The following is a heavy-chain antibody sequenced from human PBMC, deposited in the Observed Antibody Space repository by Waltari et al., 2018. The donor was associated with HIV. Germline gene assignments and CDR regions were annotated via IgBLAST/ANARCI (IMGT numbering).Heavy chain of an antibody. D-gene: IGHD3-3*01. V-gene: IGHV3-7*01. CDR1: GFSFSNYG. J-gene: IGHJ4*02. CDR2: IKEDGSET. Sequence: GESGGGLVRPGGSLRLSCEASGFSFSNYGMHWVRQSPGKGLEWVANIKEDGSETHYVDSVKGRFTISRDDAKNSLYLQMNSLTADDTAVYFCVRGEKERMLRFLEYLPSGNFDYWGQGTLVTVSS. CDR3: VRGEKERMLRFLEYLPSGNFDY.